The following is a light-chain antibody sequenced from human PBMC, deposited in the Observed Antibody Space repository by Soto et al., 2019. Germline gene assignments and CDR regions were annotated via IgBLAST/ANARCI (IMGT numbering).Light chain of an antibody. CDR1: QDLDKW. V-gene: IGKV1-5*03. CDR2: KSS. J-gene: IGKJ1*01. Sequence: ILMSQSPSSLSASVGDRVTITCRASQDLDKWLAWYQQKPGKAPNLLIYKSSTVREGVPSSFSGFVSGTEYILTISGLRPDDFGIYHCQQESSYWTFGQWTMVEIK. CDR3: QQESSYWT.